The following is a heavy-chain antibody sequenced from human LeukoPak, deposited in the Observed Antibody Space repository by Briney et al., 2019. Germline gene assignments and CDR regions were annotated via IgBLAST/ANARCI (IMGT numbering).Heavy chain of an antibody. CDR1: GGSISSGTYY. J-gene: IGHJ4*02. Sequence: PSQTLSLTCTVSGGSISSGTYYWTWIRQPAGKGLEWIGRIYTTGSTNYNPSLKSRVTMSTDTSKNQFSLKLSSVTAADTAVYYCARVTTGGYYNSWGQGTLVTVSS. V-gene: IGHV4-61*02. CDR2: IYTTGST. D-gene: IGHD3-22*01. CDR3: ARVTTGGYYNS.